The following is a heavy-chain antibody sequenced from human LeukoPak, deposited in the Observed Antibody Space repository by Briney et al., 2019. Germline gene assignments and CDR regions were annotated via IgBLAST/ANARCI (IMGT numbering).Heavy chain of an antibody. J-gene: IGHJ4*02. CDR3: ATFCSSTSCYPGGIY. V-gene: IGHV4-31*03. CDR2: IYYSGST. Sequence: PSQTLSLTCTVSGGSISSGGYYWSWIRQHPGKGLEWIGYIYYSGSTYFNPSLKSRVTISVGTSKNQFSLKLSSVTAADTAVYYCATFCSSTSCYPGGIYWGQGTLITVSS. D-gene: IGHD2-2*01. CDR1: GGSISSGGYY.